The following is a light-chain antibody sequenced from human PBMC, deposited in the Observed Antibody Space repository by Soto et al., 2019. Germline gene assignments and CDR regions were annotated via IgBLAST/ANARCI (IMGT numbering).Light chain of an antibody. V-gene: IGKV1-39*01. J-gene: IGKJ3*01. CDR1: QSISSY. CDR3: QQKDT. Sequence: DIQMTQSPSSLSASVGDRVTITCRASQSISSYFNWYQQKPGKAPKLLIYAASSLQSGVPSMFSGSGSGTEFNLTISSLQPEDFATDACQQKDTFGPGTKVDIK. CDR2: AAS.